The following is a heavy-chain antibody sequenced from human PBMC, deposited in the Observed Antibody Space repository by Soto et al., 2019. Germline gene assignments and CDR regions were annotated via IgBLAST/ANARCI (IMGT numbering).Heavy chain of an antibody. D-gene: IGHD3-22*01. CDR1: GFTFSSYG. V-gene: IGHV3-30*18. J-gene: IGHJ6*02. Sequence: PGGSLRLSCAASGFTFSSYGMHWVRQAPGKGLEWVAVISYDGSNKYYADSVKGRFTISRDNSKNTLYLQMNSLRAEDTAVYYCAKDRYDSSGYYRNTYYYYGMDVWGQGTTVSVSS. CDR3: AKDRYDSSGYYRNTYYYYGMDV. CDR2: ISYDGSNK.